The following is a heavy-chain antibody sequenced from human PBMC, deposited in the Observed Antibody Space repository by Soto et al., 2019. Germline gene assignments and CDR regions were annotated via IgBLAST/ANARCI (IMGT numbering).Heavy chain of an antibody. D-gene: IGHD1-1*01. CDR3: ARGRYGDY. CDR2: ISAHNGNT. CDR1: GYAFTTYG. V-gene: IGHV1-18*01. J-gene: IGHJ4*02. Sequence: QVHLVQSGAEVKKPGASVKVSCKGSGYAFTTYGITWVRQAPGQGLEWMGWISAHNGNTNYAQKLQGRVTVTRDTSTSTAYMELRSLISDDRAVYYCARGRYGDYWGQGALVNVSS.